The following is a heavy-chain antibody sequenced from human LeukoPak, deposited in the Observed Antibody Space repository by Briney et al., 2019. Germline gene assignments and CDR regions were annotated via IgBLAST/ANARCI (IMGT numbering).Heavy chain of an antibody. Sequence: KPSEPLSLTGPAPGGPISNYDWSWIGRPPGKGRGSIGYSSDTGRTNYNPSLKSRVIISVDTSKNQFSLKLNSVIAADTALYYCARHLYGSGPFDFWGQGTLVTVSS. CDR1: GGPISNYD. CDR3: ARHLYGSGPFDF. J-gene: IGHJ4*02. V-gene: IGHV4-59*08. CDR2: SSDTGRT. D-gene: IGHD3-10*01.